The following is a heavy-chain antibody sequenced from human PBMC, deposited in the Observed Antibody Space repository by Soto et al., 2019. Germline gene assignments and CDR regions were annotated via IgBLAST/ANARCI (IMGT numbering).Heavy chain of an antibody. D-gene: IGHD6-13*01. V-gene: IGHV4-31*03. CDR1: GVTVSSDAYY. Sequence: SDTLSLTCTVSGVTVSSDAYYWSWIRQPPGKGLEWIGNIYHTGSTYYSPSLKSRVDISLDKSKNQFSLWLSSVTAADTAVYYCARYRFSGSRWSKFDYWGQGTLVTVPS. J-gene: IGHJ4*02. CDR3: ARYRFSGSRWSKFDY. CDR2: IYHTGST.